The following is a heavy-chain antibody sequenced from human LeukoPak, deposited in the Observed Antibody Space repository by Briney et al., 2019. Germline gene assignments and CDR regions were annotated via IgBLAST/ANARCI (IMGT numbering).Heavy chain of an antibody. V-gene: IGHV1-46*01. CDR2: INPSGGST. CDR1: GYTFTSYY. Sequence: ASVKVSCKASGYTFTSYYIHWVQQAPGQGLEWMGIINPSGGSTNYARKFQGRVTMTRDTSTSTVYMELSSLRSEDTAMYYCAREEDGGYFDYWGQGTVVTVSS. J-gene: IGHJ4*02. D-gene: IGHD2-15*01. CDR3: AREEDGGYFDY.